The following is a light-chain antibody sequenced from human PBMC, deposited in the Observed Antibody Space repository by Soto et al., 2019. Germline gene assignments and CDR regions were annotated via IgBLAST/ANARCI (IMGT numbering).Light chain of an antibody. CDR3: QQRSNWPLT. Sequence: ETVLTQSPATLSLSPGERATLSCRASQSVSSYLAWYQQKPGQAPRLLIYVASNRATGIPARFSGSGSGTDFTLTISSLEPADFAVYYCQQRSNWPLTFGGGTKVEIK. V-gene: IGKV3-11*01. CDR1: QSVSSY. J-gene: IGKJ4*01. CDR2: VAS.